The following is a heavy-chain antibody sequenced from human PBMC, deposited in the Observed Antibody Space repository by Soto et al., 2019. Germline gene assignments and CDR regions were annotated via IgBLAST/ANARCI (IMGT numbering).Heavy chain of an antibody. V-gene: IGHV1-18*01. Sequence: QVQRVQSGAELRKPGASVKVSCKASGYTFTSYAIIWVRQAPGQGRGWMGWISAYNGNTNYAQKLRGRVTMTTDTSTSTAYMELRSLRSDDTSVYYCARDLAAGTCDYWGQGTLVTVSS. CDR1: GYTFTSYA. CDR2: ISAYNGNT. CDR3: ARDLAAGTCDY. J-gene: IGHJ4*02. D-gene: IGHD6-13*01.